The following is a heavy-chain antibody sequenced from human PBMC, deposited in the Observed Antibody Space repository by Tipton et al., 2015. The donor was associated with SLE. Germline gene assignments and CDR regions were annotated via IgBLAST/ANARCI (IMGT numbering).Heavy chain of an antibody. CDR1: GSVSGFTFSGLW. CDR2: IKSKIDGGTT. V-gene: IGHV3-15*01. D-gene: IGHD1-26*01. J-gene: IGHJ4*02. Sequence: SLRLSCAASGSVSGFTFSGLWMTWVRQAPGKGLEWVGRIKSKIDGGTTDYAAPVNDRFSISRDDSKNTLYLQMNGLKIEDTVVYYCTTDVIKWEPLYSPGQDWGQGTLVTVSS. CDR3: TTDVIKWEPLYSPGQD.